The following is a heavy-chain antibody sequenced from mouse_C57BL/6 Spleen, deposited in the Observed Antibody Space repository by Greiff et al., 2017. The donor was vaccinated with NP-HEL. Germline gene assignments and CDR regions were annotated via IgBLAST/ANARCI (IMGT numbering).Heavy chain of an antibody. CDR1: GFTFSSYA. Sequence: EVKLVESGGGLVKPGGSLKLSCAASGFTFSSYAMSWVRQTPEKRLEWVATISDGGSYTYYPDNVKGRFTISRDNAKNNLYLQMSHLKSEDTAMYYCARDGTTVVGGYCDVWGTGTTVTVSS. D-gene: IGHD1-1*01. V-gene: IGHV5-4*01. CDR2: ISDGGSYT. J-gene: IGHJ1*03. CDR3: ARDGTTVVGGYCDV.